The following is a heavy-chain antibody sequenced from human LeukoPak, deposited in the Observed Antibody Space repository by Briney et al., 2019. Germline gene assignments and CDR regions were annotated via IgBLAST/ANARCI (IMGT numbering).Heavy chain of an antibody. J-gene: IGHJ5*02. CDR1: GGSISSYY. D-gene: IGHD2-2*01. CDR3: ARRYCSSTSCYFGSRWFDP. V-gene: IGHV4-59*01. Sequence: PSETLSLTCTVSGGSISSYYWSWIPQPPGKGLELIGYIYYSGFTNYNPSLKSRVTISVDTSKNQFSLKLSSVTAADTAVYYCARRYCSSTSCYFGSRWFDPWGQGTLVTVSS. CDR2: IYYSGFT.